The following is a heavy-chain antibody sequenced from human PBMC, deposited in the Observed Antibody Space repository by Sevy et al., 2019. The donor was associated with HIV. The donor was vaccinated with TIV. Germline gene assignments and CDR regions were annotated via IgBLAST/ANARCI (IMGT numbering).Heavy chain of an antibody. Sequence: GGSLRLSCAASGFTFSNAWMSWVRQAPGKGLEWVGRIKSKTDGGTTDYDAPVKGRFTISRDDSKNTLYLQMNSLKTADTAVYYCTTERPRITIFGVVTTYCFDYWGQGTLVTVSS. CDR3: TTERPRITIFGVVTTYCFDY. CDR1: GFTFSNAW. J-gene: IGHJ4*02. V-gene: IGHV3-15*01. CDR2: IKSKTDGGTT. D-gene: IGHD3-3*01.